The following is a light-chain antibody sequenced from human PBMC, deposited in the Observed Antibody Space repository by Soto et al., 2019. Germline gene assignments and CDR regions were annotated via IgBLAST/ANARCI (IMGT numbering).Light chain of an antibody. CDR2: DAS. V-gene: IGKV3-11*01. CDR3: QQYGSSGT. J-gene: IGKJ1*01. CDR1: QSVSSY. Sequence: IVLTQSPATLSLSPGERATLSCRASQSVSSYLAWYQQKPGQAPRLLIYDASSRAAGIPARFRGSGSGTDFTLTISSLEPEDFAVYYCQQYGSSGTFGQGTKVDIK.